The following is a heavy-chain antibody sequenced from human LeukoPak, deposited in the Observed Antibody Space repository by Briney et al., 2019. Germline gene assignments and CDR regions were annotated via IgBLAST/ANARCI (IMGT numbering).Heavy chain of an antibody. CDR3: ARDSSEFRSLIPH. J-gene: IGHJ1*01. CDR2: IIPIFGTA. D-gene: IGHD2-21*01. Sequence: SVKVSCKASGGTFINYAISWVRQAPGQGLEWMGGIIPIFGTANYAEKFRGRVTITADETTSTAYMQLSRLKSEDTAVYYCARDSSEFRSLIPHWGQGTLVTVSS. V-gene: IGHV1-69*01. CDR1: GGTFINYA.